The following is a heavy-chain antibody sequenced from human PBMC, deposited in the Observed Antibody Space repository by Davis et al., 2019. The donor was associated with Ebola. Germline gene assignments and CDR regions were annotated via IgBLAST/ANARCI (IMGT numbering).Heavy chain of an antibody. V-gene: IGHV1-24*01. D-gene: IGHD5-12*01. CDR2: SDPEDGEK. Sequence: GESLKISCAASGFTFSSNSMNWVRQAPGKGLEWMGGSDPEDGEKIYAQKFQGRVIMTEDTSTDTAFMELSSLRSEDTAVYYCTTPGGQDSGYDVFDIWGQGTMVTVSS. CDR1: GFTFSSNS. J-gene: IGHJ3*02. CDR3: TTPGGQDSGYDVFDI.